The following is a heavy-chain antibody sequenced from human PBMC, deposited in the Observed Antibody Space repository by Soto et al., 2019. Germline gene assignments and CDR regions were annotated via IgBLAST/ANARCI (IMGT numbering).Heavy chain of an antibody. J-gene: IGHJ6*02. Sequence: SETLSLTCAVYGGSFSGYYWSWIRQPPGKGLEWIGEINHSGSTNYNPSLKSRVTISVDTSKNQFSLKLSSVTAADTAVYYCARGPIGYCSGGSCYPHRPYYYYYGRDVWGQGTTVTVS. D-gene: IGHD2-15*01. V-gene: IGHV4-34*01. CDR2: INHSGST. CDR3: ARGPIGYCSGGSCYPHRPYYYYYGRDV. CDR1: GGSFSGYY.